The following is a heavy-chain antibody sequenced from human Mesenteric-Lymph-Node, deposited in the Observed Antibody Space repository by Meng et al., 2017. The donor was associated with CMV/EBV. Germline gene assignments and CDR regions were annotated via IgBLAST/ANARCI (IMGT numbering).Heavy chain of an antibody. D-gene: IGHD3-9*01. CDR1: GGAFSGYY. CDR2: INHSGST. CDR3: ARGSSYDILTGYFDY. V-gene: IGHV4-34*01. J-gene: IGHJ4*02. Sequence: VLLHQWGAGLLKPSEPLSVTCAVYGGAFSGYYWNWIRQSPEKGLEWIGEINHSGSTTYNPSFTSRTIISVDTSTNQISLNMSSVTAADTAVYYCARGSSYDILTGYFDYWGQGALVTVSS.